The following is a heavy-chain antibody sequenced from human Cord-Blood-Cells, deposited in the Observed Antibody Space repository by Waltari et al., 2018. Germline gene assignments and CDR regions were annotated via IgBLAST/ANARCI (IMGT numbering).Heavy chain of an antibody. V-gene: IGHV1-46*01. CDR2: INPSGGST. CDR3: ARMTYCSSTSCYAVFDY. CDR1: GYTFTSYY. D-gene: IGHD2-2*01. J-gene: IGHJ4*02. Sequence: QVQLVQSGAEVKKPGASVKVSCKASGYTFTSYYMHWVRQAPGQGLEWMGIINPSGGSTSYAQKFQGRVTMTRDTSTSTVYMELSSLRSEDTAVYYCARMTYCSSTSCYAVFDYWGQGTLVTVSS.